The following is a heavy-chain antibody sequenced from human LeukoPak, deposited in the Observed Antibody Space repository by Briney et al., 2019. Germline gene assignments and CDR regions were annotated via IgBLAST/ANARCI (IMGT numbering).Heavy chain of an antibody. CDR1: VGSFSSYG. Sequence: GPSVKVSCNASVGSFSSYGIRWVWLSAGQGLEWMGGMIAIFGTANYAQKFQDRVPITADESTGTAYMELSSLRSEDKAVYYCARETAPENYYGSGSRYYDGMDVWGQGTTVTVSS. V-gene: IGHV1-69*13. D-gene: IGHD3-10*01. CDR3: ARETAPENYYGSGSRYYDGMDV. CDR2: MIAIFGTA. J-gene: IGHJ6*02.